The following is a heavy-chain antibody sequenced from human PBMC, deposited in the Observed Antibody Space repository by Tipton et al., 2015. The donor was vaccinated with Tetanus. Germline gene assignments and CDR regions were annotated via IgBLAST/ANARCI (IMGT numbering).Heavy chain of an antibody. CDR3: ARGAYTYGPEP. J-gene: IGHJ5*02. CDR2: IYTGGST. D-gene: IGHD2-2*02. V-gene: IGHV3-53*01. CDR1: GYIVSNNY. Sequence: SLRLSCAASGYIVSNNYMTWVRQAPGKGLEWVSFIYTGGSTHYADSVKGRFTISRDNSKNTVFLQMNSLRAEDTGMYFCARGAYTYGPEPWGQGTLVVVSS.